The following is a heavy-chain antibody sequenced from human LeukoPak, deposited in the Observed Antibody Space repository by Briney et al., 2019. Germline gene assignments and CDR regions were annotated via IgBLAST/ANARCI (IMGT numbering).Heavy chain of an antibody. CDR3: ASSPLLWFGELLHFDY. V-gene: IGHV4-59*08. Sequence: PSETLSLTCTVSGGSISSYYWSWIRQPPGKGLEWIGYIYYSRSTNYNPSLKSRVTISVDTSKNQFSLKLSSVTAADTAVYYCASSPLLWFGELLHFDYWGQGTLVTVSS. D-gene: IGHD3-10*01. CDR1: GGSISSYY. CDR2: IYYSRST. J-gene: IGHJ4*02.